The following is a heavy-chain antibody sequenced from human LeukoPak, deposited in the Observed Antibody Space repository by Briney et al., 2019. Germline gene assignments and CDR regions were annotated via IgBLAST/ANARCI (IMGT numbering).Heavy chain of an antibody. CDR1: GGSFSGYY. D-gene: IGHD3-22*01. J-gene: IGHJ4*02. V-gene: IGHV4-34*01. CDR2: INHSGST. CDR3: ARDGPGDSSGYYYY. Sequence: SETLSLTCAVYGGSFSGYYWSWIRQPPGKGLEWIGEINHSGSTNYNPSLKSRVTISVDTSKNQFSLKLSSVTAADTAVYYCARDGPGDSSGYYYYWGQGTLVTVSS.